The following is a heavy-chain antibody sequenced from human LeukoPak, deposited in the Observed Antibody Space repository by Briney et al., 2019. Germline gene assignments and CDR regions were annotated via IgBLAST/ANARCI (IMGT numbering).Heavy chain of an antibody. CDR3: ARDGTDYYDSSGYYYLPYYFDY. V-gene: IGHV3-21*01. Sequence: GGSLRLSCAASGFTFSSYSMNWVRQAPGKGLEWVSSISSSSSYIYYADSVKGRFTISRDNAKNSLYLQMNSLRAEDTAVYYCARDGTDYYDSSGYYYLPYYFDYWGQGTLVTVSS. CDR2: ISSSSSYI. D-gene: IGHD3-22*01. CDR1: GFTFSSYS. J-gene: IGHJ4*02.